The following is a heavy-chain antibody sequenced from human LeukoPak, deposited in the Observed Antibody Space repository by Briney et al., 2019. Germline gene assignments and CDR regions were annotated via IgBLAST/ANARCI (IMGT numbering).Heavy chain of an antibody. V-gene: IGHV4-4*02. CDR2: IYHSGST. Sequence: SETLSLTCAVSGGSISSSNWWSWVRQPPGKGLEWIGEIYHSGSTNYNPSLKSRVTISVDKSKNQFSLKLSSVTAADTAVYYCARNRRRPHWYFDLWGRGTLVTVSS. J-gene: IGHJ2*01. D-gene: IGHD1-14*01. CDR1: GGSISSSNW. CDR3: ARNRRRPHWYFDL.